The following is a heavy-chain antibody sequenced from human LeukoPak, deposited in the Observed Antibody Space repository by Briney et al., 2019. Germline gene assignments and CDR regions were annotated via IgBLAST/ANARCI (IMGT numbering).Heavy chain of an antibody. Sequence: GESLKISCKGSGYTFTTYWIGWVRQMPGKGLEWMRIIYPSDSDTRYSPSFQGQVTISADKSISTAYLQWSSLKASDTAMYYCARTRSAQQWLVLYDAFDIWGQGTMVTVSS. J-gene: IGHJ3*02. CDR1: GYTFTTYW. CDR2: IYPSDSDT. D-gene: IGHD6-19*01. CDR3: ARTRSAQQWLVLYDAFDI. V-gene: IGHV5-51*01.